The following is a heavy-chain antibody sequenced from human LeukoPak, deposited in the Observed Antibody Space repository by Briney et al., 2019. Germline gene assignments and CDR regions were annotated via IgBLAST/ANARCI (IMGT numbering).Heavy chain of an antibody. Sequence: GGSLRLSCAASGFTFSTYTMNWVRQAPGKGPEWVSSISTSSIYIYYADSLKGRFTITRDNAKNSLYLQMSSLRAEDTAMYYCARSLWFGDSNLDYWGQGTLVTVSS. V-gene: IGHV3-21*01. J-gene: IGHJ4*02. CDR2: ISTSSIYI. CDR3: ARSLWFGDSNLDY. CDR1: GFTFSTYT. D-gene: IGHD3-10*01.